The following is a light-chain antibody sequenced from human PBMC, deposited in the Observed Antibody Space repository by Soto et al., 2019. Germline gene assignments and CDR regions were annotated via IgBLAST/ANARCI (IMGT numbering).Light chain of an antibody. V-gene: IGKV4-1*01. J-gene: IGKJ5*01. Sequence: DIVMTQSPDSLAVSLGERASIKCKSSQSVLYSSNNKNYLAWYQQKPGQAPRLLIFGASIRATGIPDRFIGSGSGTDFTLTISRLEPEDFAVYYCQQYHNWPITFGQGTRLEI. CDR2: GAS. CDR1: QSVLYSSNNKNY. CDR3: QQYHNWPIT.